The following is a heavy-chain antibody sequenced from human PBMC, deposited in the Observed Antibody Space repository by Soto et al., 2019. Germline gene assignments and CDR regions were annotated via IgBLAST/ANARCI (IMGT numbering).Heavy chain of an antibody. CDR3: ARGRGRQLAPVGY. CDR2: IYSGGST. CDR1: GFTFSSYA. D-gene: IGHD6-13*01. Sequence: PGGSLRLSCAASGFTFSSYAMSWVRQAPGKGLEWVSVIYSGGSTYYADSVKGRFTISRDNSKNTLYLQMNSLRAEDTAVYYCARGRGRQLAPVGYWGQGTLVTVSS. V-gene: IGHV3-66*01. J-gene: IGHJ4*02.